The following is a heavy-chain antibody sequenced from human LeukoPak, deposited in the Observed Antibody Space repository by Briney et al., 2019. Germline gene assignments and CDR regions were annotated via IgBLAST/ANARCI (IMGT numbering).Heavy chain of an antibody. CDR2: IRSEANSYAT. CDR1: GFTFSGSA. J-gene: IGHJ4*02. V-gene: IGHV3-73*01. Sequence: GGSLRLSSAASGFTFSGSAMHWVRQGSGKGLEWVGRIRSEANSYATAYAASVKGRFTISRDDSKNTAYLQMNSLKNEDTAVYYCNSFKQPLWGQGTLVTVSS. CDR3: NSFKQPL. D-gene: IGHD5-18*01.